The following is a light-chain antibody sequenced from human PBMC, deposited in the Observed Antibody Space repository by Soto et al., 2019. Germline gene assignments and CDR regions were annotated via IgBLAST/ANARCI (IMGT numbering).Light chain of an antibody. V-gene: IGLV2-23*01. CDR1: SSDVGTYNL. CDR2: EGS. Sequence: QSVLTQPASVSGSPGQSITISCTGTSSDVGTYNLVSWYQQHPGKAPKVMIYEGSKRPSGVSNRFSGSKSGNTASLTISGLQGEDEADYYCCSYAGYGGSSGVVFGGGTKVTVL. J-gene: IGLJ2*01. CDR3: CSYAGYGGSSGVV.